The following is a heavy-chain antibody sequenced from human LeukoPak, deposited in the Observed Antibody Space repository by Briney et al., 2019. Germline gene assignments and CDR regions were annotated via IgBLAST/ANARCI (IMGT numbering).Heavy chain of an antibody. CDR2: INPNSGGT. CDR1: GYTFTGYY. Sequence: ASVNVSCKASGYTFTGYYMHWVRQAPGQGLEWMGRINPNSGGTNYAQKFQGRVTMTRDTSISTAYMELSRLRSDDTAVYYCARLPPRRDYFDYWGQGTLVTVSS. J-gene: IGHJ4*02. CDR3: ARLPPRRDYFDY. V-gene: IGHV1-2*06.